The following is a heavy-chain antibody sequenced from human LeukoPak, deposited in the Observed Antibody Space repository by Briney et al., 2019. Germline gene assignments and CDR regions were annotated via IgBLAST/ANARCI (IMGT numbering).Heavy chain of an antibody. Sequence: GGSLRLSCAASGFTFSNCAMSWVRQAPEKGLEWVSVISGSGSSTYYADYVKGRFTISRDNSENTLSLQMNSLRADDTAIYYCAKSCNSGNCYYNYWGQGTLVTVSS. CDR2: ISGSGSST. V-gene: IGHV3-23*01. CDR1: GFTFSNCA. CDR3: AKSCNSGNCYYNY. D-gene: IGHD2/OR15-2a*01. J-gene: IGHJ4*02.